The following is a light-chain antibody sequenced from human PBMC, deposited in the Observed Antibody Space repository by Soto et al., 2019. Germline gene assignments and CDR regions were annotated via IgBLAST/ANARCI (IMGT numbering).Light chain of an antibody. CDR3: QQYFSLPLT. CDR2: WAS. Sequence: DILMTQLPVSLTVSLGERATINFELTQSVLNTSNNKNYLGWYQQKPGQPTKLLIYWASSRESGVPDRFSGSGSGTDFTLTISSLQPEDVAFYSCQQYFSLPLTFGGGTKVDIK. V-gene: IGKV4-1*01. CDR1: QSVLNTSNNKNY. J-gene: IGKJ4*01.